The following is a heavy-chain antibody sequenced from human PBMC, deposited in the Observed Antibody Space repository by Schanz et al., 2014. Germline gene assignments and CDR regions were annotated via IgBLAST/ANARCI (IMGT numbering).Heavy chain of an antibody. CDR3: ARPSDSSWYMDV. J-gene: IGHJ6*03. CDR2: LTEGGGGT. V-gene: IGHV3-23*01. D-gene: IGHD2-21*02. Sequence: VQLLQSGGALVQPGGSLRLSCSASGFTFSTYAMSWARQTPGKGLEWVSGLTEGGGGTYYTDAVKGRFTISRDSSKNSLYLQMNSLRAEDTAVYYCARPSDSSWYMDVWGKGTTVTVSS. CDR1: GFTFSTYA.